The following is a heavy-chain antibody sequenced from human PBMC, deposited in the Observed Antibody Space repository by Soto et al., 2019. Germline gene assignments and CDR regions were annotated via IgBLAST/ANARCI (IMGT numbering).Heavy chain of an antibody. V-gene: IGHV3-7*01. J-gene: IGHJ6*02. CDR1: GFTFSSYW. CDR3: ARIAASGRGWDV. CDR2: IKQDGSEE. Sequence: EVQLVESGGGLVQPGGSLRLSCVDSGFTFSSYWMSWVRQAPVKGLEWVGNIKQDGSEENYVDSVKGRFTISRDNAKNSMYLQMNSRRVEDTAVYYCARIAASGRGWDVWGRGTTVVVSS. D-gene: IGHD6-13*01.